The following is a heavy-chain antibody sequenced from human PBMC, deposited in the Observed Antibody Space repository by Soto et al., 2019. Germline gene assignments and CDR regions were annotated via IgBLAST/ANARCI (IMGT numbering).Heavy chain of an antibody. CDR3: ARLYCGGGSCYLDY. J-gene: IGHJ4*02. D-gene: IGHD2-15*01. CDR2: IYYSGST. V-gene: IGHV4-31*03. Sequence: PSETLSLTCTVSGGSISSGGYYWSWIRQHPGKGLEWIGYIYYSGSTYYNPSLKSRVTISVDTSKNQFSLKLSSVTAADTAVYYCARLYCGGGSCYLDYWGQGTLVTVSS. CDR1: GGSISSGGYY.